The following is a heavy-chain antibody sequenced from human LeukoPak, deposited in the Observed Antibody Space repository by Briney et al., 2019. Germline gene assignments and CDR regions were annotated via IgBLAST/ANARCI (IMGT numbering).Heavy chain of an antibody. CDR1: GFTFSSYA. V-gene: IGHV3-23*01. CDR3: AKDINDLYDRSTSPFDY. D-gene: IGHD3-9*01. CDR2: ISGSGGST. Sequence: GGSLRLSCAASGFTFSSYAMSWVRQAPGKGLEWVSAISGSGGSTYYADSVKGRFTISRDNSKNTLYLQMNSLRAEDTAVYYCAKDINDLYDRSTSPFDYWGQGTLVTVSS. J-gene: IGHJ4*02.